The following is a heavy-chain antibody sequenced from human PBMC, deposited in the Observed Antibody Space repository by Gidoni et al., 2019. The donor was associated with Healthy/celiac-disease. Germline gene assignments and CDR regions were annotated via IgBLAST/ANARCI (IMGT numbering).Heavy chain of an antibody. J-gene: IGHJ6*03. CDR3: ARGPGDFWSGYYFYYYYYMDV. Sequence: QVQLQQWGAGLLKPSETLSLTCAVYGGSFSGYYWSWIRQPPGKGLEWIGEINHSGSTNYNPSLKSRVTISVDTSKNQFSLKLSSVTAADTAVYYCARGPGDFWSGYYFYYYYYMDVWGKGTTVTVSS. V-gene: IGHV4-34*01. CDR1: GGSFSGYY. D-gene: IGHD3-3*01. CDR2: INHSGST.